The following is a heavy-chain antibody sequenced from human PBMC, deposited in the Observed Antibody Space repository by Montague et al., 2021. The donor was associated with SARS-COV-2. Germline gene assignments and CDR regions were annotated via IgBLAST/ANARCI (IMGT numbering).Heavy chain of an antibody. CDR2: ISWNSGSI. Sequence: SLRLSCAASGFTFDDYAMHWVRQAPGKGLEWVSGISWNSGSIGHADSVKGRFTISRDNAKNSLYLQMNSLRAEDTALYYCAKISSWYVGDYFDYWGQGTLVTVSS. J-gene: IGHJ4*02. V-gene: IGHV3-9*01. CDR3: AKISSWYVGDYFDY. CDR1: GFTFDDYA. D-gene: IGHD6-13*01.